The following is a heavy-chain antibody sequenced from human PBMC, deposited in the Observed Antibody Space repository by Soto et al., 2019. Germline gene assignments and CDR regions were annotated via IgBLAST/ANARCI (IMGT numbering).Heavy chain of an antibody. CDR1: EFTFSNYY. D-gene: IGHD3-10*01. CDR2: IGSTGDFK. Sequence: EVQLVESGGGLVKPGGSLRLSCAASEFTFSNYYMNCVRQAPGKGLEWVSSIGSTGDFKAYEVSVNGRFTISRDNAKNSLYLQMHSLRVEDTAVYFCAGTYGSADSWGQGTLVTVSS. J-gene: IGHJ5*01. CDR3: AGTYGSADS. V-gene: IGHV3-21*01.